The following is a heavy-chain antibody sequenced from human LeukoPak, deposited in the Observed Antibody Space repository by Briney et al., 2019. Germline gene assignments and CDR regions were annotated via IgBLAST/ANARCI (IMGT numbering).Heavy chain of an antibody. CDR2: ISGSGGST. CDR3: AKVRAAAGPFDY. CDR1: GFTVSSNY. V-gene: IGHV3-23*01. J-gene: IGHJ4*02. Sequence: GGSLRHSCSASGFTVSSNYMSWVRQAPGKGLEWVSAISGSGGSTYYADSVKGRFTISRDNSKNTLYLQMNSLRAEDTAVYYCAKVRAAAGPFDYWGQGTLVTVSS. D-gene: IGHD6-13*01.